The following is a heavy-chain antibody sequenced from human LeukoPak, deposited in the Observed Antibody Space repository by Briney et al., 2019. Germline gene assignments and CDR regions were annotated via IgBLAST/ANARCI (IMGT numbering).Heavy chain of an antibody. CDR2: IYHSGST. D-gene: IGHD7-27*01. Sequence: PSETLSLTCAVSGYSISSGYYWGWIRQPPGKGLEWIGSIYHSGSTYYNPSLKSRVTISVDTSKNQFSLELSSVTAADTAVYYCARLLTGDAFDIWGQGTMVTVSS. CDR1: GYSISSGYY. J-gene: IGHJ3*02. CDR3: ARLLTGDAFDI. V-gene: IGHV4-38-2*01.